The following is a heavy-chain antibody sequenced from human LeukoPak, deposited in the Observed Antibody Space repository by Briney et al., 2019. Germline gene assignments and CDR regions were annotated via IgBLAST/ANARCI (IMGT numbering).Heavy chain of an antibody. D-gene: IGHD4-17*01. CDR3: ARDRAEYGDSRLYFYYGMDV. J-gene: IGHJ6*02. Sequence: SETLSLTCSVSGGSISSGGYYWSWIRQHPGRGLEWIGYIYYSGSAYYKPSLKSRVTISLDTSKNQFSLRMTSVTAADTAVYYCARDRAEYGDSRLYFYYGMDVWGQGTTVTVSS. CDR1: GGSISSGGYY. CDR2: IYYSGSA. V-gene: IGHV4-31*03.